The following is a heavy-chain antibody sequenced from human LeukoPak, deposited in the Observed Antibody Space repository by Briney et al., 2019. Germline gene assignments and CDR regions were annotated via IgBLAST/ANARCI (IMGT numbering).Heavy chain of an antibody. V-gene: IGHV4-59*08. CDR3: ARYWSRFDY. D-gene: IGHD1-1*01. J-gene: IGHJ4*02. CDR2: IYYSGTT. CDR1: GGSISSYY. Sequence: PSETLSLTCTVSGGSISSYYWSWIRQPPGKGLEWIGYIYYSGTTNYNPSLKRRVTISVDTSKNQFSLKLSSVTAADTAVYFCARYWSRFDYWGQGTLVTVSS.